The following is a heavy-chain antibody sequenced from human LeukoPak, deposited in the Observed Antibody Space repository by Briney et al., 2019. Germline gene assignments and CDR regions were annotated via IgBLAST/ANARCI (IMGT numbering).Heavy chain of an antibody. D-gene: IGHD1-26*01. CDR3: ARTSRDAATYFDF. CDR1: GGSLNDFY. J-gene: IGHJ4*02. V-gene: IGHV4-4*07. CDR2: VHSSGRT. Sequence: SETLSLTCSVSGGSLNDFYWSWIRQFAGRGLEWIGRVHSSGRTHYSPLFNSRVIVSADTSKNQFSLRLNSVTAADTAVYYCARTSRDAATYFDFWGQGTLVTVSS.